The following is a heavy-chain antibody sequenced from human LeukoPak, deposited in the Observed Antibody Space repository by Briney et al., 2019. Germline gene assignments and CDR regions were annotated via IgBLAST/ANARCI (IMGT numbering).Heavy chain of an antibody. V-gene: IGHV4-39*01. CDR1: GGSISSSSYY. Sequence: SETLSLTCTVSGGSISSSSYYWGWIRQPPGKGLEWIGSIYYSGSTYYNPSLKSRVTISVDTSKNQFSLKLSSVTAADTAVYYCARPGYYGSGSFYFDYWGQGTLVTVSS. D-gene: IGHD3-10*01. CDR3: ARPGYYGSGSFYFDY. CDR2: IYYSGST. J-gene: IGHJ4*02.